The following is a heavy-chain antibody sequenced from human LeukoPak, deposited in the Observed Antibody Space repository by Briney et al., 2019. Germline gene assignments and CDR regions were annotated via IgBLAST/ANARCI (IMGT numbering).Heavy chain of an antibody. CDR3: ASLGGIVGASYYFDY. Sequence: GGSLRLSCAASGFTFSSYAMNWVRQAPGKGLEWVSSISDSGGSTYYADSVKGRFTFSRDNSKNTLYLQMNSLRAEDTAVYYCASLGGIVGASYYFDYWGQGTLVTVSS. CDR2: ISDSGGST. V-gene: IGHV3-23*01. D-gene: IGHD1-26*01. CDR1: GFTFSSYA. J-gene: IGHJ4*02.